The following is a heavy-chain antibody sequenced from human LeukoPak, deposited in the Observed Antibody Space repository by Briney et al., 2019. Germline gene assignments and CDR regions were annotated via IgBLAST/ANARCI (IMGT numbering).Heavy chain of an antibody. D-gene: IGHD6-13*01. V-gene: IGHV3-7*01. Sequence: GGSLRLSCEASGFTFSSYWMNWVRQAPGKGLEWVTNIKEDGSEEYYVDSVKGRFIISRDNAKKSLFLQMNSLRAGDTAVYYCAASAAGLDYWGQGTLVTVSS. J-gene: IGHJ4*02. CDR1: GFTFSSYW. CDR2: IKEDGSEE. CDR3: AASAAGLDY.